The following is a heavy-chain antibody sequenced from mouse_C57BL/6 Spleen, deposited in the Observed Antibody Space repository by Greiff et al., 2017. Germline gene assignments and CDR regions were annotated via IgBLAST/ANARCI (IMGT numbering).Heavy chain of an antibody. J-gene: IGHJ3*01. V-gene: IGHV1-61*01. D-gene: IGHD4-1*01. CDR3: ARELGPFAY. CDR1: GYTFTSYW. CDR2: IYPSDSET. Sequence: QVQLQQPGAELVRPGSSVKLSCKASGYTFTSYWIDWVKQRPGQGLEWIGNIYPSDSETHYNQKFKDKATLTVDKSSSTAYMQLSSLTSEDSAVYYCARELGPFAYWGQGTLVTVSA.